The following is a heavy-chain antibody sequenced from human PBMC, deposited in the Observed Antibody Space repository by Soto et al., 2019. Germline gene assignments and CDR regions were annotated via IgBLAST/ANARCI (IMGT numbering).Heavy chain of an antibody. J-gene: IGHJ4*02. CDR2: MYYSGST. CDR3: ARGIYNDYGAGMDY. D-gene: IGHD4-17*01. Sequence: PSETLSLTCTVSGYSISTGGYYWSWIRQHPGKGLEWIGYMYYSGSTYYNPSLKSRVIISVDMSKNQFSLKVSSVTAADTAVYYCARGIYNDYGAGMDYWGQGTLVTFSS. V-gene: IGHV4-31*03. CDR1: GYSISTGGYY.